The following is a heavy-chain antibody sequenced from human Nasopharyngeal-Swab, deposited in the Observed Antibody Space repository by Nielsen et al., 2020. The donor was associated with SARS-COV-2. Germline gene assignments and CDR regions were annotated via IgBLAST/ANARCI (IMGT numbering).Heavy chain of an antibody. CDR3: ARRAARDGYNYEVDP. Sequence: GESLKISCTGFGYSFANYWMGWVRQMPGKGLEWMGSIYPGNSDTRYSPAFHGRVTMSADKSINTAYLQWTSLRASDTAVYYCARRAARDGYNYEVDPWGQGTRVTVSS. V-gene: IGHV5-51*01. D-gene: IGHD5-24*01. J-gene: IGHJ5*02. CDR2: IYPGNSDT. CDR1: GYSFANYW.